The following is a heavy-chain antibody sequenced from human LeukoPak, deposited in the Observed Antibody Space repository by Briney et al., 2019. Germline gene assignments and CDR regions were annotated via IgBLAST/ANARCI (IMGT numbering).Heavy chain of an antibody. CDR2: ISYDGSNK. V-gene: IGHV3-30-3*01. D-gene: IGHD3-22*01. CDR3: ASWAYYPSSDY. Sequence: PGGSLRLSCAASGFTFSSYAMHWVRQAPGKGVEWVAVISYDGSNKYYADSVKGRFTISRDNSKNTLYLQMNSLRAEDTAVYYCASWAYYPSSDYWGQGTLVTVSS. J-gene: IGHJ4*02. CDR1: GFTFSSYA.